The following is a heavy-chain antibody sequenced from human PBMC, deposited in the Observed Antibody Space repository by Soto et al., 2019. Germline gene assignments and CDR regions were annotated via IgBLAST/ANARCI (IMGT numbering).Heavy chain of an antibody. D-gene: IGHD3-10*01. J-gene: IGHJ4*02. CDR3: AKVIGTMVRGVFYYFDY. Sequence: LRLSCAASGFTFSSYAMSWVRQAPGKGLEWVSAISGSGGSTYYADSVKGRFTISRDNSKNTLYLQMNSLRAEDTAVYYCAKVIGTMVRGVFYYFDYWGQGTLVTVSS. CDR2: ISGSGGST. CDR1: GFTFSSYA. V-gene: IGHV3-23*01.